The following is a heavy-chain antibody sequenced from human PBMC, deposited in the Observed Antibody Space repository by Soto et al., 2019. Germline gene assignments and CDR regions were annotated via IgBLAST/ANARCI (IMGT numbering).Heavy chain of an antibody. CDR1: GFDFNKYA. CDR2: ITSNGDST. Sequence: GGSLRLSCAAFGFDFNKYAMTWVRQAPGKGLQWVSSITSNGDSTYYADSVKGRFTTSRDNSKNTLYLQMNSLRADDTAVFYCAKDSPSYTTSPFYFDSWGQGTLVTRLL. V-gene: IGHV3-23*01. CDR3: AKDSPSYTTSPFYFDS. D-gene: IGHD2-2*02. J-gene: IGHJ4*02.